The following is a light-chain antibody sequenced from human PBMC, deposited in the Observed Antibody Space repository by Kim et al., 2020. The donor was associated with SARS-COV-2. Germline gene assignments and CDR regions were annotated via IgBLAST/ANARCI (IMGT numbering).Light chain of an antibody. CDR1: QSLRSTH. CDR2: GAS. CDR3: HYNTAAAPGEP. Sequence: EIVLTQSPGTLSLSPGERATFSCRASQSLRSTHLAWYQQKPGQAPRLLIDGASTRATGIPDRFSGSGSGTDFTLTISRLEPEHFAVYYCHYNTAAAPGEPFCEGT. J-gene: IGKJ1*01. V-gene: IGKV3-20*01.